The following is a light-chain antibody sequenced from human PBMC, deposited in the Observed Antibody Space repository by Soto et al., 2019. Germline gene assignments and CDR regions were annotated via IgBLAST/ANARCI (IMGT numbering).Light chain of an antibody. Sequence: DIQMTQSPCSVSASGGAKIPITCRASRRINNYLNWYQQKRGEAPKLLIYGASTLQSGVPSRFSGGGSGTDFTLTISSLQPEDFGTYFCQRSYIIPDTFGPGTKVDIK. CDR1: RRINNY. CDR2: GAS. J-gene: IGKJ3*01. CDR3: QRSYIIPDT. V-gene: IGKV1-39*01.